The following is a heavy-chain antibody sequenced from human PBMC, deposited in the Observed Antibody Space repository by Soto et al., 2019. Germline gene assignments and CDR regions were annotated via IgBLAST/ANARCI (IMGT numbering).Heavy chain of an antibody. V-gene: IGHV1-46*01. CDR3: ARQNSSGYYYGLYYYYGMDV. CDR2: INPSGGST. Sequence: GASVKVSCKASGYTFSSYYMHWVRQAPGQGLEWMGIINPSGGSTSYAQKFQGRVTISVDTSKNQFSLKLSSVTAADTAVYYCARQNSSGYYYGLYYYYGMDVWGQGTTVTVS. J-gene: IGHJ6*02. D-gene: IGHD3-22*01. CDR1: GYTFSSYY.